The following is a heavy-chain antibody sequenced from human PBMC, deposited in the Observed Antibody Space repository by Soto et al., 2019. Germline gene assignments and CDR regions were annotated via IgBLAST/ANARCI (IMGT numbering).Heavy chain of an antibody. J-gene: IGHJ6*02. CDR3: ARLEKWYYNYYGLDV. CDR2: IDPGDSST. Sequence: GESLKISCHGSGYSFTTYWISWVRQMPGEGLEWMGKIDPGDSSTNYSPSFRGHITISVDRSINTAHLQFSSLKAADTAVYYCARLEKWYYNYYGLDVWGQGTMVTVSS. CDR1: GYSFTTYW. D-gene: IGHD1-26*01. V-gene: IGHV5-10-1*01.